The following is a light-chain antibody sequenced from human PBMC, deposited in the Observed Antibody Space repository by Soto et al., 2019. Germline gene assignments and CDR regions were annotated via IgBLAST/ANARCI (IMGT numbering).Light chain of an antibody. CDR3: QQYNSYWT. CDR2: KAS. J-gene: IGKJ1*01. V-gene: IGKV1-5*03. Sequence: IPLTHSPSTLSASIGERFTITCRASQSISSWLAWYQQKPGKAPKLLIYKASSLESGVPSRFSGSGSGTEFTLTISSLQPDDFATYYCQQYNSYWTFGQGTKVDIK. CDR1: QSISSW.